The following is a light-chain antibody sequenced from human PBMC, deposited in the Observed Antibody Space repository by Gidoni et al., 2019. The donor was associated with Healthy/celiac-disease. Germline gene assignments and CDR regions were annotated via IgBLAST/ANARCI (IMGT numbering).Light chain of an antibody. Sequence: IQVTQSPSSLSASVGDRVTITCRASQSISSYVNWYQQKPVKAPKLLIYAASSLQSGAPSRFSGSGSGTDFTLTISSLQPEDFATYYCQQSYSTPLTFGGGTKVEIK. J-gene: IGKJ4*01. CDR2: AAS. CDR3: QQSYSTPLT. V-gene: IGKV1-39*01. CDR1: QSISSY.